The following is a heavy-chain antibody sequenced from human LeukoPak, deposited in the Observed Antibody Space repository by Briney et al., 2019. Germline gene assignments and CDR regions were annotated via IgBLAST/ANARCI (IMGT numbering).Heavy chain of an antibody. CDR3: ARGGIAARRAAAATPYYMDV. J-gene: IGHJ6*03. CDR1: GGSITNTNYY. CDR2: IYYSGST. D-gene: IGHD6-6*01. Sequence: KPSETLSLTCTVSGGSITNTNYYWAWIRQPPGKGLEWIGTIYYSGSTHDNPSLKSRVTISVDTSKTQFSLKLSSVTAADTAVYYCARGGIAARRAAAATPYYMDVWGKGTTVTVSS. V-gene: IGHV4-39*07.